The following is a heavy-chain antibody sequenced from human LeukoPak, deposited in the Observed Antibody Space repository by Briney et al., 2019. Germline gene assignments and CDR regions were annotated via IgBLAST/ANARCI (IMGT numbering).Heavy chain of an antibody. CDR2: IGSSGGKT. J-gene: IGHJ4*02. CDR1: GFTFSTYA. Sequence: SGGSRRLSCAASGFTFSTYAMNWVRQAPGKGLECLSDIGSSGGKTYYADSVKGRFTISRDTSENTLYLQMNSLRAEDTAVYYCVKRARDGYNSPLDNWGQGTLVTVSS. CDR3: VKRARDGYNSPLDN. D-gene: IGHD5-24*01. V-gene: IGHV3-23*01.